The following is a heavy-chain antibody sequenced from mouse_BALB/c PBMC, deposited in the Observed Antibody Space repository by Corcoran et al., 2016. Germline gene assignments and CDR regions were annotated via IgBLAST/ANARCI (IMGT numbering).Heavy chain of an antibody. CDR2: INPYNDGT. V-gene: IGHV1S136*01. Sequence: EVQLQQSGPELVKPGASVKMSCKASGYTFTSYVMHWVKQKPGQGLEWIGYINPYNDGTKYNEKFKGKATLTSAKSSSTAYMELSSLTSEDSAVYYCARSVLRSYYAMDYWGQGTSVTVSS. CDR3: ARSVLRSYYAMDY. J-gene: IGHJ4*01. D-gene: IGHD1-1*01. CDR1: GYTFTSYV.